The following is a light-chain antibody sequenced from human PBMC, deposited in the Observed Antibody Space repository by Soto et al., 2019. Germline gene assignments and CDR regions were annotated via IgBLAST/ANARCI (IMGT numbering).Light chain of an antibody. Sequence: DIQMTQSPSSLSAAGGDRVTITCRAGQSISTYLNWYQQKSGKAPNLLISAASSLESGVPLRFSGSGSGTDFTLTISSLQPEDFATYYCQQSFSTLGWTFGQGTKVDIK. CDR2: AAS. CDR3: QQSFSTLGWT. V-gene: IGKV1-39*01. J-gene: IGKJ1*01. CDR1: QSISTY.